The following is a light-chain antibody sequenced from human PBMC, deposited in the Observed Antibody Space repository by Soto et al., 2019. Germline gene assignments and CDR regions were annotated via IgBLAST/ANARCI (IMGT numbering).Light chain of an antibody. CDR2: DAS. CDR1: QGISSA. J-gene: IGKJ3*01. CDR3: QQFDEYPFT. V-gene: IGKV1D-13*01. Sequence: AIQLTQSPSSLSASVGDSVTITCRASQGISSALAWYQQTPGRAPKLLIYDASTLASGVPSRFSGSRSGTDFTRTVSSLHPEDFASYYYQQFDEYPFTFGPGTKVDI.